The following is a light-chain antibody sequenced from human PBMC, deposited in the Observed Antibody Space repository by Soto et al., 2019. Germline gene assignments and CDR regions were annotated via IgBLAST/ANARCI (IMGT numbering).Light chain of an antibody. V-gene: IGKV3-15*01. Sequence: EIVMTQSPATLSVSPGERATLSCRASQSISSNLAWYQQKPGQAPRLLIYGASTRATGIPARFSGSGFGTEFTLTISSLQSEDFALYYCQQYNNWPPWTFGQGTKVEIK. CDR2: GAS. CDR3: QQYNNWPPWT. CDR1: QSISSN. J-gene: IGKJ1*01.